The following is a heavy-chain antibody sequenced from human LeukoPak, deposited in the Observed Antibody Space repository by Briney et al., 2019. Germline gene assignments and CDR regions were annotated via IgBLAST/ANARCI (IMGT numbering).Heavy chain of an antibody. CDR2: ISGSGGST. J-gene: IGHJ4*02. Sequence: GGSLRLSCAASGFTFSSYAMSWVRQAPGKGLEWVSAISGSGGSTYYADSVKGRFTISRDNSKNTLYLQMNSLRAEDTAVYYCAKAFITMVRGATTVVDYWGQGTQVTVSS. CDR3: AKAFITMVRGATTVVDY. CDR1: GFTFSSYA. V-gene: IGHV3-23*01. D-gene: IGHD3-10*01.